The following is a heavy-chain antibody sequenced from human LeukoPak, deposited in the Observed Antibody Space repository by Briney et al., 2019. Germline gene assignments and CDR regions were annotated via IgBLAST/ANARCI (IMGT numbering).Heavy chain of an antibody. CDR2: MSEDGNEI. J-gene: IGHJ4*02. V-gene: IGHV3-7*01. D-gene: IGHD6-13*01. Sequence: GGSLRLSCTVSGFIFSDFSMSWVRQAPGKGLEWVAKMSEDGNEIFYVDSVKGRFTISRDNTKKSLYLQLNSLRPEDSAVYYCARDIRQQLVLWGQGTLVTVSS. CDR1: GFIFSDFS. CDR3: ARDIRQQLVL.